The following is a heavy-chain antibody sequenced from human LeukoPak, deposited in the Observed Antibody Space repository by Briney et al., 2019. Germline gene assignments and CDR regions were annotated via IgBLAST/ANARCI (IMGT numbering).Heavy chain of an antibody. CDR2: IIPSLDVA. Sequence: SVKVSCKASGDTFIPYTFSWVRQAPGQELEWIGRIIPSLDVANYAHKFQGRVTLSVDRDTATTYMEVTSLRSEDTAIYYCARDHCSPGTCLGGHWGQGTLVTVSS. CDR3: ARDHCSPGTCLGGH. V-gene: IGHV1-69*04. J-gene: IGHJ4*02. D-gene: IGHD2-15*01. CDR1: GDTFIPYT.